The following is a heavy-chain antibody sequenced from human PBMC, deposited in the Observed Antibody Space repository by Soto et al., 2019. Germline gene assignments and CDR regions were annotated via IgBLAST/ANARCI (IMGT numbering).Heavy chain of an antibody. Sequence: EVQLVESGGGLVQPGGSLRLSCAASGFTFSSYWMSWVRQAPGKGLEWVANIKQDGSEKYYVDSVKGRFTISRDNAKNSLYLQMNRVRAENTAVYYCARDFHPFFNRPRFPKKLVYYYYDGMDVWGQGTTVNGSS. CDR1: GFTFSSYW. CDR3: ARDFHPFFNRPRFPKKLVYYYYDGMDV. J-gene: IGHJ6*02. D-gene: IGHD3-3*01. CDR2: IKQDGSEK. V-gene: IGHV3-7*03.